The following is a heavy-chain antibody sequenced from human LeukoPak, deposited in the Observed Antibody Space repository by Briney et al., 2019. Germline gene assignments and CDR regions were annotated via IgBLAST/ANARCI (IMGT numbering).Heavy chain of an antibody. CDR2: INPNSGGT. Sequence: ASVKVSCKASGYTLTGYYMHWVRQAPGQGLEWMGWINPNSGGTNYAQKFQGRVTMTRDTSISTAYMELSRLRSDDTAVYYCARDGSSTSSTERWLQLVIGYWGQGTLVTVSS. V-gene: IGHV1-2*02. J-gene: IGHJ4*02. CDR3: ARDGSSTSSTERWLQLVIGY. D-gene: IGHD5-24*01. CDR1: GYTLTGYY.